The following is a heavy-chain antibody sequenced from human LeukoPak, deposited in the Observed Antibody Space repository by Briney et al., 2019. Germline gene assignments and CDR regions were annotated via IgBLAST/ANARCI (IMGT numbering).Heavy chain of an antibody. J-gene: IGHJ6*02. D-gene: IGHD3-3*01. CDR2: INPNRGGT. CDR1: GYTFTGHY. Sequence: ASVKVSCKASGYTFTGHYMHWVRQAPGQGLEWMGWINPNRGGTNYAQKFQGRVTMTRDTSISTAYMDLSSLRSDDTAVYYCATQYYDFWSGPRYFYYGMDVWGQGTTVTVSS. V-gene: IGHV1-2*02. CDR3: ATQYYDFWSGPRYFYYGMDV.